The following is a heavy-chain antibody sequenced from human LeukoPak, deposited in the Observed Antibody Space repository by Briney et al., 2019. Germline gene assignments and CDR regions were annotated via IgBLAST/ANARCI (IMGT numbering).Heavy chain of an antibody. CDR2: IYHSGST. Sequence: PSETLSLTCAVSGGSISSGGYSWSWIRQPPGKGLEWIGYIYHSGSTYYNPSLKSRVTISVDRSKNQFSLKLSSVTAADTAVYYCARAFPFDDYGDPDAFDIWGQGTMVTVSS. J-gene: IGHJ3*02. CDR1: GGSISSGGYS. D-gene: IGHD4-17*01. V-gene: IGHV4-30-2*01. CDR3: ARAFPFDDYGDPDAFDI.